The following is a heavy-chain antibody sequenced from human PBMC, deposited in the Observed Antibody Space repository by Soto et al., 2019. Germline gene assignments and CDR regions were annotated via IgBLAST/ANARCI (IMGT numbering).Heavy chain of an antibody. J-gene: IGHJ6*03. CDR1: GGSLRGYY. D-gene: IGHD6-19*01. Sequence: SETLSLTCAVYGGSLRGYYWDFIRQPPGKGLEWIGEINHDASTNYNPSLKSRVTISVDTSKNQFSLRLTSVTAADTGVYFCARSPRSPSRLDVHFYYYMDVWGKGTTVTVSS. V-gene: IGHV4-34*01. CDR3: ARSPRSPSRLDVHFYYYMDV. CDR2: INHDAST.